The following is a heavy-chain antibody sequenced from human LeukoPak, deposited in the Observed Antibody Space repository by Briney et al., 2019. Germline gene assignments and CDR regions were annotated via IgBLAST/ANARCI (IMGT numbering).Heavy chain of an antibody. CDR1: GFTFDDYA. CDR2: ISWNRGSI. V-gene: IGHV3-9*01. J-gene: IGHJ3*02. CDR3: AKAKEQIEMDTTPGAFDI. Sequence: GRSLRLSCAASGFTFDDYAMHWVRELPESGVEWVSSISWNRGSICYAGSVSGRFTISRDNAMNSLSLQMNSLRVEYTALYYCAKAKEQIEMDTTPGAFDIWGQGTMVTVSS. D-gene: IGHD5-24*01.